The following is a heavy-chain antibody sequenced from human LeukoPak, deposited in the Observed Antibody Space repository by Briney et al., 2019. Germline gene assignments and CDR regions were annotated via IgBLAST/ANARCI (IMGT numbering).Heavy chain of an antibody. CDR3: ATLKGWYGEGCFDY. V-gene: IGHV3-53*01. D-gene: IGHD3-10*01. CDR2: IYPDGKA. J-gene: IGHJ4*02. Sequence: GGSLRLSCAASGVTVSTIYMGWVRQAPGKGRDWVSVIYPDGKAYYAESVKGRFTISRDSSENTLFLQMNSLRAEDTAVYYCATLKGWYGEGCFDYWGQGTLVTVSS. CDR1: GVTVSTIY.